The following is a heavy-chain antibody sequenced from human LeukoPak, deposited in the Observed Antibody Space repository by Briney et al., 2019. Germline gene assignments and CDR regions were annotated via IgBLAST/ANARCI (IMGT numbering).Heavy chain of an antibody. Sequence: SETLSLTCTVSGGSISSGPYYWSWIRQPPGKGLEWIGYIYYSGSTNYNPSLKSRVTISVDTSKNQFSLKLSSVTAADTAVYYCARAVAGDEQFDYWGQGTLVTVSS. CDR2: IYYSGST. D-gene: IGHD6-19*01. V-gene: IGHV4-61*01. J-gene: IGHJ4*02. CDR3: ARAVAGDEQFDY. CDR1: GGSISSGPYY.